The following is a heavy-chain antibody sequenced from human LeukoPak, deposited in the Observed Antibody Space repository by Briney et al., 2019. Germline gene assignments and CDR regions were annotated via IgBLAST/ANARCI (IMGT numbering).Heavy chain of an antibody. CDR1: GYTFTGYY. D-gene: IGHD6-13*01. CDR3: ARSGPSSSWYFWFDP. CDR2: INANSGGT. Sequence: ASVKVSCKASGYTFTGYYMHWVRQAPGQGVEWMGRINANSGGTNYAQKFQGWVTMTRDTSISTVYMELSRLRSDDTAVYYCARSGPSSSWYFWFDPWGQGTLVTVSS. V-gene: IGHV1-2*04. J-gene: IGHJ5*02.